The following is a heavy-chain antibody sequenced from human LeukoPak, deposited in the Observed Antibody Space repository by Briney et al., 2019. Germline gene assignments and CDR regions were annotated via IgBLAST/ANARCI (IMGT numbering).Heavy chain of an antibody. CDR3: ARDKGQQLVLDDY. Sequence: GASVKVSCKASGYTFTSYGISWVRQAPGQRLEWMGWISAYNGNTNYAQKFQGRVTITRDTSTSTVYMEPSSLRSEDTAVYYCARDKGQQLVLDDYWGQGTLVTVSS. D-gene: IGHD6-13*01. CDR2: ISAYNGNT. CDR1: GYTFTSYG. J-gene: IGHJ4*02. V-gene: IGHV1-18*01.